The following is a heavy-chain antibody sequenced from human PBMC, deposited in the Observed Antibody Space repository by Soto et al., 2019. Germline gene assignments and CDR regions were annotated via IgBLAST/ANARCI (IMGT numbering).Heavy chain of an antibody. V-gene: IGHV3-33*01. CDR1: GFTFRTYG. CDR2: LWYDASNK. Sequence: VQLVESGGGVVQPGRSLRLSCAASGFTFRTYGMYWVRQAPGKGLEWVAVLWYDASNKYYADSVKGRFTITRDNSENTLYLQMNTLRAEVTAVYYCARGRVDGGELDLWGQGTLVTVSS. CDR3: ARGRVDGGELDL. D-gene: IGHD1-26*01. J-gene: IGHJ4*02.